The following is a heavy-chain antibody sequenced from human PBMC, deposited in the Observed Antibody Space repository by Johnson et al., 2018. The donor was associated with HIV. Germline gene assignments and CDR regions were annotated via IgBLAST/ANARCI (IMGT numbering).Heavy chain of an antibody. J-gene: IGHJ3*02. CDR3: ARDDDYSKVRAFDI. D-gene: IGHD4-11*01. CDR1: GFTVSSNY. Sequence: VQLVESGGALVQPGGSLRLSCAASGFTVSSNYMNWVRQAPGKGLEWVSVIYSGDNTFHADSVKGRFIISRDNSKNSLYLQMNSLRAEDTAVYYCARDDDYSKVRAFDIWGQGTMVTVSS. V-gene: IGHV3-66*01. CDR2: IYSGDNT.